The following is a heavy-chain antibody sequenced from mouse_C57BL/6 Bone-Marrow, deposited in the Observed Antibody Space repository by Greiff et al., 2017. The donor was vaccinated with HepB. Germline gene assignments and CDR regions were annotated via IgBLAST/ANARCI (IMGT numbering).Heavy chain of an antibody. CDR3: ARGGSSLSY. Sequence: VQLQQPGAELVKPGASVKLSCKASGYTFTSYWMQWVKQRPGQGLEWIGEIDPSDSYTNYNQKFKGKATLTVDTSSSTAYMQLSSLKSEDSAVYYCARGGSSLSYWGQGTLVTVSA. CDR1: GYTFTSYW. CDR2: IDPSDSYT. V-gene: IGHV1-50*01. J-gene: IGHJ3*01. D-gene: IGHD1-1*01.